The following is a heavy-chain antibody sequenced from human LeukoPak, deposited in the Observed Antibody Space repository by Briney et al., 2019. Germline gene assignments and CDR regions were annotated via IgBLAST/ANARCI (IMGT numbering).Heavy chain of an antibody. J-gene: IGHJ4*02. D-gene: IGHD6-19*01. Sequence: GGSLRLSCAASGFTFSSYAMSWVRQAPGKGLEWVSAISGSGGSTYYADSVKGRFTISRDNSKNTLYLQMNSLRAEDTANCARALYNRGWYPDYFDSWGQGALVTVSS. CDR1: GFTFSSYA. V-gene: IGHV3-23*01. CDR3: ALYNRGWYPDYFDS. CDR2: ISGSGGST.